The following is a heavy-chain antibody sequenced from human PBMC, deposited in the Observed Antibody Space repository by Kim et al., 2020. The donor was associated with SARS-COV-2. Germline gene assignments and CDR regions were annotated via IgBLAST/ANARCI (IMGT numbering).Heavy chain of an antibody. J-gene: IGHJ6*02. CDR3: ARPSYGSPMDYYYYGMGV. CDR1: GGTFSSYA. CDR2: IIPIFGTA. Sequence: SVKVSCKASGGTFSSYAISWVRQAPGQGLEWMGGIIPIFGTANYAQKFQGRVTITADESTSTAYMELSSLRSEDTAVYYCARPSYGSPMDYYYYGMGVWGQGTTVTVSS. V-gene: IGHV1-69*13. D-gene: IGHD2-8*01.